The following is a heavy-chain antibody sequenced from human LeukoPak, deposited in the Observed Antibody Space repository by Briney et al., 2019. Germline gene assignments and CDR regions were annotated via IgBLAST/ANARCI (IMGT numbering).Heavy chain of an antibody. CDR3: ARARGALGYCSSTSCSTLGAFDI. CDR2: IYHSGST. J-gene: IGHJ3*02. Sequence: SETLSLTCAVYGGSFSGYYWSWIRQPPGKGLEWIGEIYHSGSTNYNPSLKSRVTISVDTSKNQFSLKLSSVTAADTAVYYCARARGALGYCSSTSCSTLGAFDIWGQGTMVTVSS. D-gene: IGHD2-2*01. V-gene: IGHV4-34*01. CDR1: GGSFSGYY.